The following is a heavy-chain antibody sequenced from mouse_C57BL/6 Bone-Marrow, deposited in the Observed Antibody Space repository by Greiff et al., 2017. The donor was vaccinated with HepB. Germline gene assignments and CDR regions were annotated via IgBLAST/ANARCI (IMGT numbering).Heavy chain of an antibody. V-gene: IGHV1-78*01. CDR1: GYTFTDHT. Sequence: VQLQQSDAELVKPGASVKISCKVSGYTFTDHTIHWMKQRPEQGLEWIGYIYPRDGSTEYNEKFKGKATLTADKSSSTAYMQLNSLTSEDSAVYFCARGYYGSSYAFDYWGQGTTLTVSS. CDR3: ARGYYGSSYAFDY. J-gene: IGHJ2*01. D-gene: IGHD1-1*01. CDR2: IYPRDGST.